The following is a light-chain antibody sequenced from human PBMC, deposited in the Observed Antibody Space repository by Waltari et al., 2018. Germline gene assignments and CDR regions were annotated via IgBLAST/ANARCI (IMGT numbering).Light chain of an antibody. CDR1: SGHSTYA. J-gene: IGLJ3*02. CDR3: QTGGFGIWV. V-gene: IGLV4-69*01. CDR2: VNSDGSH. Sequence: QLLLTQSPSASASLGASVKLTCTVSSGHSTYAIAWHQQHPQKGPRYLMKVNSDGSHIKGDGIPDRFSGSSSGAERYLIISSLQAEDEADYYCQTGGFGIWVFGGGTTLTVL.